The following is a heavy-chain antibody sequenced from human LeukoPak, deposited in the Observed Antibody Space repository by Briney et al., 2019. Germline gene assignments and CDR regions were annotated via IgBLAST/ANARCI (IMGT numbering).Heavy chain of an antibody. CDR3: ARDRGGGSGSYSIKGNWFDP. CDR1: GGSISSYY. CDR2: IYYSGST. D-gene: IGHD3-10*01. Sequence: SETLSLTCTDSGGSISSYYWSWIRQPPGKGLEWIGYIYYSGSTNYNPSLKSRVTISVDTSKNQFSLKLSSVTAADTAVYYCARDRGGGSGSYSIKGNWFDPWGQGTLVTVSS. J-gene: IGHJ5*02. V-gene: IGHV4-59*01.